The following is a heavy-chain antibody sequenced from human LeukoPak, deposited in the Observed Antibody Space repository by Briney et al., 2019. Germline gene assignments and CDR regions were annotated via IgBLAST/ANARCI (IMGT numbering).Heavy chain of an antibody. CDR3: ARAWHYFDY. Sequence: GGSLRLSCAASGFTFSSYGMHWVRQAPVKGLEWVAVIWYDGSNKYYADSVKGRFTISRDNSKNTLYLQMNSLRAEDTAVYYCARAWHYFDYWGRGTLVTVSS. CDR1: GFTFSSYG. J-gene: IGHJ4*02. V-gene: IGHV3-33*01. CDR2: IWYDGSNK.